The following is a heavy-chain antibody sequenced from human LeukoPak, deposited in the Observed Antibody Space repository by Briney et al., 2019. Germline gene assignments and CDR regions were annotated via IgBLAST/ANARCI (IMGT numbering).Heavy chain of an antibody. J-gene: IGHJ4*02. Sequence: GGSLRLSCAASGFTVSSSYMSWVRQAPGKGLEWVSLMYSGGTTSYADSVKGRFTISRDNSKNTVYLQMNSLRAEDTAVYYCARVPDYWGQGTLVTVSS. V-gene: IGHV3-53*01. CDR1: GFTVSSSY. CDR2: MYSGGTT. CDR3: ARVPDY.